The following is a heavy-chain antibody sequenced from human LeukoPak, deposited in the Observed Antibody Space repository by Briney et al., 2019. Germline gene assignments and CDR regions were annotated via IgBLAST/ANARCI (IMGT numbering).Heavy chain of an antibody. CDR3: ERSYYDSKDAFDI. V-gene: IGHV3-21*06. CDR2: ISVSMRNI. D-gene: IGHD3-22*01. Sequence: GGALRHSCAASGFTFCSYSMNWVRQAPGKGLEWVSSISVSMRNIYYPDSVRGGFTFSRDKAKNSLDLHRNSLRAEETAVYYCERSYYDSKDAFDIWGQGTMVTVSS. J-gene: IGHJ3*02. CDR1: GFTFCSYS.